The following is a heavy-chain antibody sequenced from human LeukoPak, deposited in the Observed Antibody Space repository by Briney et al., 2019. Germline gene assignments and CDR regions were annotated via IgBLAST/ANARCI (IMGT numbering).Heavy chain of an antibody. CDR2: IYPGDSDT. D-gene: IGHD5-18*01. V-gene: IGHV5-51*01. CDR3: ARTMQGYSYGALDY. CDR1: GYSFTSYW. J-gene: IGHJ4*02. Sequence: GESLKISCKGSGYSFTSYWIGWVRQMPGKGLEWMGTIYPGDSDTRYSPSFQGQVSISADKSISTAYLQWSSLKASDTAIYYCARTMQGYSYGALDYWGQGTLVTVSS.